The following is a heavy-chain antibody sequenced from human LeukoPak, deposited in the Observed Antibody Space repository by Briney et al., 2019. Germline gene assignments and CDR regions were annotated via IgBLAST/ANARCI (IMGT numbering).Heavy chain of an antibody. CDR3: ARGHVTLYYYYMDV. CDR1: GGSISSYY. J-gene: IGHJ6*03. CDR2: IYTSGST. Sequence: SETLSLTCTVPGGSISSYYWSWIRQPAGKGLEWIGRIYTSGSTNYNPSLKSRVAMSVDTSKNQFSLKLSSVTAADTAVYYCARGHVTLYYYYMDVWGKGTTVTVSS. V-gene: IGHV4-4*07.